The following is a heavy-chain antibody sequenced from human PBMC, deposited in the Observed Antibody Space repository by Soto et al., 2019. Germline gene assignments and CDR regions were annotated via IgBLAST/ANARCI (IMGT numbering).Heavy chain of an antibody. CDR1: AGSISGRYYS. D-gene: IGHD5-18*01. Sequence: SQTLSLTCAVAAGSISGRYYSCGWLRQSPGKGPEWIGSVFYTGFTSYNPSLESRVSVSVDTSKNQFSLKLRSATAADTAVYYCARTPVDTYMIYWSDPWGQGTLVTVSS. CDR3: ARTPVDTYMIYWSDP. V-gene: IGHV4-39*07. CDR2: VFYTGFT. J-gene: IGHJ5*02.